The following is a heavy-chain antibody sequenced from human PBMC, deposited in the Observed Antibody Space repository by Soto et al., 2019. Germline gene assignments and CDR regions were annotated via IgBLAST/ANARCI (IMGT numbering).Heavy chain of an antibody. D-gene: IGHD5-12*01. Sequence: QVQLVESGGGVVQPGRSLRLSCAASGFTFSSYGMHWVRQAPGKGLEWVAVISYDGSNKYYADSVKGRFTISRDNSKNTLYLQMNSMRAEDTAVYYCAAGAGGYDYVDYWGQGTLVTVSS. CDR3: AAGAGGYDYVDY. J-gene: IGHJ4*02. CDR1: GFTFSSYG. V-gene: IGHV3-30*03. CDR2: ISYDGSNK.